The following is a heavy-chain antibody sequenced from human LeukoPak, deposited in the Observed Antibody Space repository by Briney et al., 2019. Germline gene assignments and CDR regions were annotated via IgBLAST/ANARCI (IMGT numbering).Heavy chain of an antibody. D-gene: IGHD6-19*01. Sequence: PGGSLRLSCAASGFTFDDYAMHWVRQAPGKGLEWVSPISGDGGSTYHADSVKGRFTISRDNSKNSLYLQMNSLRTEDTALYYCAKDPRRLAVAGDWGQGTLVTVSS. CDR3: AKDPRRLAVAGD. CDR1: GFTFDDYA. CDR2: ISGDGGST. V-gene: IGHV3-43*02. J-gene: IGHJ4*02.